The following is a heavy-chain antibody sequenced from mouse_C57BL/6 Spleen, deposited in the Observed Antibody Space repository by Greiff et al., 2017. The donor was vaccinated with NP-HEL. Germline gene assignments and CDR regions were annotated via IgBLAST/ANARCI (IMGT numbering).Heavy chain of an antibody. Sequence: QVQLQQSGAELVRPGTSVKVSCKASGYAFTNYLIEWVKQRPGQGLEWIGVINPGSGGTNYNEKFKGKATLTADKSSSTAYMQLSSLTSEDSAVYFCVKASTVYAMDYWGQGTSVTVSS. CDR2: INPGSGGT. CDR1: GYAFTNYL. J-gene: IGHJ4*01. D-gene: IGHD6-1*01. V-gene: IGHV1-54*01. CDR3: VKASTVYAMDY.